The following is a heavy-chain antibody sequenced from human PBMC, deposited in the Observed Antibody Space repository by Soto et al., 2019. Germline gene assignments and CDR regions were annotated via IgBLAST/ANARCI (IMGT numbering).Heavy chain of an antibody. D-gene: IGHD2-2*02. CDR3: ASIPRCAYPTSGPLDN. V-gene: IGHV1-69*01. J-gene: IGHJ4*02. CDR1: GATFNTYT. Sequence: QVHLVQSGSEVKKPGSSVTVSCKASGATFNTYTFSWVRQAPGQGLEWMGSILPIMGSVNYAHDFRGRLSIPAAPSTTTAYMELTSLTSHDTAIYYCASIPRCAYPTSGPLDNWCQGTLVTVSS. CDR2: ILPIMGSV.